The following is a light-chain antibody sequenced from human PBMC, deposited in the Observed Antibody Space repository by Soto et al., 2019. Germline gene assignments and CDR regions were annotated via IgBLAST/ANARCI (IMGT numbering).Light chain of an antibody. CDR3: QQYKNWPPLT. Sequence: EIVMTQSPATLPVSPGETATLSCRASQSVSSNLAWYQQKPGQAPSLLIYGASTRATDIPPRFSGSGSGTEFTLTITSLRSEDFAVYYCQQYKNWPPLTFGGGTKVDIK. CDR1: QSVSSN. J-gene: IGKJ4*01. V-gene: IGKV3-15*01. CDR2: GAS.